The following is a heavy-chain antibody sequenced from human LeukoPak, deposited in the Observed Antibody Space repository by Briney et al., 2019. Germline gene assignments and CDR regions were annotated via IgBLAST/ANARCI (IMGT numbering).Heavy chain of an antibody. V-gene: IGHV3-48*04. CDR2: ISSSSSTI. CDR1: GFTFSSYS. D-gene: IGHD3-10*01. J-gene: IGHJ4*02. CDR3: ARAPPSSLWFGEL. Sequence: GGSLRLSCAASGFTFSSYSMNWVRQAPGKGLEWVSYISSSSSTIYYADSVKGRFTITRDNAKNSLYLQMNSLRAEDTAVYYCARAPPSSLWFGELWGQGTLVTVSS.